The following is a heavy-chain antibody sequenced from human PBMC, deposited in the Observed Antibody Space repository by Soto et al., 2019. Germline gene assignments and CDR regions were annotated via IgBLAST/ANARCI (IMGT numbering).Heavy chain of an antibody. CDR2: INHSGST. CDR1: GGSFSGYY. D-gene: IGHD3-9*01. Sequence: SETLSLTCAVYGGSFSGYYWSWIRQPPGKGLEWIGEINHSGSTNYNPSLKSRVTISVDTSKNQFSLKLSSVTAADTAVYYCAGAFDWLTYFDYWGQGTLVTVSS. CDR3: AGAFDWLTYFDY. J-gene: IGHJ4*02. V-gene: IGHV4-34*01.